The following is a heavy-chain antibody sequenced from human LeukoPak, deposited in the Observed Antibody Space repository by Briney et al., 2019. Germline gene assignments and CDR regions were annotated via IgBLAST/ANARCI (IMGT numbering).Heavy chain of an antibody. J-gene: IGHJ6*03. Sequence: ASETLSLTRAVYGGSFSGYYWSWIRQPPGKGLEWIGEINHSGSTNYNPSLKSRVTISVDTSKNQFSLKLSSVTAADTAVYYCARRPYSSSWTDYYYYYYMDVWGKGTTVTISS. D-gene: IGHD6-13*01. CDR1: GGSFSGYY. CDR2: INHSGST. CDR3: ARRPYSSSWTDYYYYYYMDV. V-gene: IGHV4-34*01.